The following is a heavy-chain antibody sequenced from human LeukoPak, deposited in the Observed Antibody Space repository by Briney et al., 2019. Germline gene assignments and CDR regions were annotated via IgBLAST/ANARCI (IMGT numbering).Heavy chain of an antibody. Sequence: GASVKVSCKASGYTFTSYDINWVRQATGQGLEWMGWMNPNSGNTGYAQKFQGRVTTTRNTSISTAYMELSSLRSEDTAVYYCARGGSPYYYDSSGYPNWGQGTLVTVSS. J-gene: IGHJ4*02. D-gene: IGHD3-22*01. V-gene: IGHV1-8*01. CDR1: GYTFTSYD. CDR2: MNPNSGNT. CDR3: ARGGSPYYYDSSGYPN.